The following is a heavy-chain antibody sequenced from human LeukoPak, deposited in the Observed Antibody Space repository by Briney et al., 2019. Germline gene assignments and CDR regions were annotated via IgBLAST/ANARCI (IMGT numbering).Heavy chain of an antibody. D-gene: IGHD2-15*01. V-gene: IGHV3-23*01. CDR1: GCTFASHA. Sequence: GGSLRLTCAASGCTFASHAMSWVRQAPGKGLEWVSAVSGSGVSTYYADSVKGRFTISRENSKNTLFLHMNSLRAEDTAVYYCAKEDTVVVTATSRPDYWGQGTLVAVSS. CDR3: AKEDTVVVTATSRPDY. J-gene: IGHJ4*02. CDR2: VSGSGVST.